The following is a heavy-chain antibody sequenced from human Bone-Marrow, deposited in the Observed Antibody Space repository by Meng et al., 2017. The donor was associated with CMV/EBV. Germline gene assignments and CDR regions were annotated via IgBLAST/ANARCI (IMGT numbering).Heavy chain of an antibody. CDR2: ISGSGGST. CDR1: GFTFSSYA. J-gene: IGHJ4*02. V-gene: IGHV3-23*01. Sequence: GGSLRLSCAASGFTFSSYAMSWVRQAPGKGLEWVSAISGSGGSTYYADSVKGRFTISRDNSENTLYLQMNSLRAEDTAVYYCANRRGYGHYFDYWGQGTRVTVSS. D-gene: IGHD5-18*01. CDR3: ANRRGYGHYFDY.